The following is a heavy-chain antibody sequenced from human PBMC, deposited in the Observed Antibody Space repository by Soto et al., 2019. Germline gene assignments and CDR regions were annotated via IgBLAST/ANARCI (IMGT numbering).Heavy chain of an antibody. D-gene: IGHD3-9*01. V-gene: IGHV3-23*01. J-gene: IGHJ4*02. CDR2: ISGSGGSA. CDR3: AKASDYDDILTGLH. CDR1: GFTFSSYA. Sequence: GGSLRLSCAASGFTFSSYAMSWVRQAPGKGLECLSTISGSGGSAYYADSVKGRFTITRDNSKNTLHLQMNSPRAEDTAVYYCAKASDYDDILTGLHWGQGTLVTVSS.